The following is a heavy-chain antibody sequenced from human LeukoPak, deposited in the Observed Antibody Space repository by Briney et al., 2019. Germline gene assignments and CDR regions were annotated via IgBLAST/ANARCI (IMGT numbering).Heavy chain of an antibody. V-gene: IGHV4-39*07. CDR2: IYLSGST. D-gene: IGHD3-16*01. J-gene: IGHJ4*02. CDR3: ARGGFGGVPSPPRR. CDR1: GGSISGSIYY. Sequence: PSETLSLTCTVSGGSISGSIYYWGCIRQPPGKGLEWIGSIYLSGSTYSNPSLKSRVTISVDTSKNQFSLKLSSVSAADTAVYYCARGGFGGVPSPPRRWGQGTLVTVSS.